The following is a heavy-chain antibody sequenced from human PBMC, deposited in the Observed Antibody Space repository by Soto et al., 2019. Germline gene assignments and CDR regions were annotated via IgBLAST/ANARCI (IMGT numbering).Heavy chain of an antibody. D-gene: IGHD2-2*01. CDR3: ARGRVVVPAARPFDI. CDR2: TYYRSKWYN. V-gene: IGHV6-1*01. J-gene: IGHJ3*02. CDR1: GDSVSSNSAA. Sequence: SQTLSLTCAISGDSVSSNSAAWNWIRQSPSRGLEWLGRTYYRSKWYNDYAVSVKSRITINPDTSKNQFSLQLNSVTPADTAVYSCARGRVVVPAARPFDIWGQGTMVTVSS.